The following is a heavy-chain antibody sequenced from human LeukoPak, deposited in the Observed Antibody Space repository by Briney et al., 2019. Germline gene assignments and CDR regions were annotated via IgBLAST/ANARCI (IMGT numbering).Heavy chain of an antibody. CDR3: AKGDDFWSDKQPFDN. D-gene: IGHD3-3*01. J-gene: IGHJ4*02. V-gene: IGHV3-23*01. CDR1: GFTFSSYA. Sequence: GGSLRLSCAASGFTFSSYAMSWVRQAPGKGLEWVSAISGSGGSTYYADSVKGRFTISRDNSKNTLYLQMNSLRAEDTAVYYCAKGDDFWSDKQPFDNWGQGTLVTVSS. CDR2: ISGSGGST.